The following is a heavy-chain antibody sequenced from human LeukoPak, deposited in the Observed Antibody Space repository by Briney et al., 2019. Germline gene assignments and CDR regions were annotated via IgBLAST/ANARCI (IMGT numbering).Heavy chain of an antibody. CDR2: IYSGGNT. D-gene: IGHD3-16*02. Sequence: GGSLRLSCAAFGFTVSRKYMSWVRQAPGKGLEWVSIIYSGGNTYFADSVKGRFTISRDNSKNTVYLQMNSLRAEDTAVYYCARSLGELSLAAAYWGQGILVTVSS. CDR3: ARSLGELSLAAAY. CDR1: GFTVSRKY. J-gene: IGHJ4*02. V-gene: IGHV3-66*01.